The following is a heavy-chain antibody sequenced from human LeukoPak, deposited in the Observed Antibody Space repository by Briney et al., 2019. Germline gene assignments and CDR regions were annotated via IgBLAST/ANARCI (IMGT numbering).Heavy chain of an antibody. CDR2: IYPGDSDT. V-gene: IGHV5-51*01. Sequence: GESLKISCKGSGYSFTSYWIGWVRQMPGKGVEWMVFIYPGDSDTRYSPSFQGQVTISADKSISTAYLQWSSLKASDTAMYYCARYYYGSGRGANWFDPWGQGTLVTVSS. J-gene: IGHJ5*02. CDR3: ARYYYGSGRGANWFDP. CDR1: GYSFTSYW. D-gene: IGHD3-10*01.